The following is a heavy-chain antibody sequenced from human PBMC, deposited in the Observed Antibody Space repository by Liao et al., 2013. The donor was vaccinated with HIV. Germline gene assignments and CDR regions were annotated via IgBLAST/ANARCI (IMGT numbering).Heavy chain of an antibody. J-gene: IGHJ1*01. CDR2: IYTRGSI. CDR3: ARGDFDYGVFFQH. D-gene: IGHD4-17*01. Sequence: QVQLQESGPGLVKPSQTLSLTCIVSGGSISSGSYYWSWIRQPAGKGLEWIGRIYTRGSIHYNPSLKSRVTISVDTSKNQFSLRLSSVTAADTAVYYCARGDFDYGVFFQHWGQGTLVTVSS. V-gene: IGHV4-61*02. CDR1: GGSISSGSYY.